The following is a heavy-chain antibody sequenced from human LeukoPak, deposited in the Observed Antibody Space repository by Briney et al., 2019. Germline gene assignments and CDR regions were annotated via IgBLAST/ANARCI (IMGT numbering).Heavy chain of an antibody. V-gene: IGHV1-69*13. J-gene: IGHJ5*02. CDR1: GGTFSSYA. CDR3: ARDRLELRWFDP. D-gene: IGHD1-7*01. Sequence: ASVKVSCKASGGTFSSYAISWVRQAPGQGLEWMGGITPIFGTANYAQKFQGRVTITADESTSTAYMELGSLRSEDTAVYYCARDRLELRWFDPWGQGTLVTVSS. CDR2: ITPIFGTA.